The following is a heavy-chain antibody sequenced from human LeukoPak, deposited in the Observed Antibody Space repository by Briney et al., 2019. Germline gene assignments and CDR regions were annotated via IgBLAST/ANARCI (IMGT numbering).Heavy chain of an antibody. CDR3: ARDHYSRNDY. CDR2: ISSSSSPI. J-gene: IGHJ4*02. Sequence: GGSLRLSGAASGFAFNTYSMNWVRQAPGKGLDWVSYISSSSSPIYYADSVKGRFTISRDNAKNSLYLQMNSLRDEDTAVYYCARDHYSRNDYWGQGTLVTVSS. D-gene: IGHD6-13*01. CDR1: GFAFNTYS. V-gene: IGHV3-48*02.